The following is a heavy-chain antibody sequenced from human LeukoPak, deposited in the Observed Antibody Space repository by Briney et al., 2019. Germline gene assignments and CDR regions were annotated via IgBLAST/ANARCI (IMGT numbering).Heavy chain of an antibody. CDR1: GGSISSSSYY. CDR2: IYYSGST. J-gene: IGHJ6*03. Sequence: SETLSLTCTVSGGSISSSSYYWGWIRQPPGKGLEWIGSIYYSGSTYYNPSLKSRVTISVDTSKNQFSLKLSSVTAADTAVYYCARGGSLGYCSGGSCREYYMDVWGKGTTVTVSS. CDR3: ARGGSLGYCSGGSCREYYMDV. D-gene: IGHD2-15*01. V-gene: IGHV4-39*07.